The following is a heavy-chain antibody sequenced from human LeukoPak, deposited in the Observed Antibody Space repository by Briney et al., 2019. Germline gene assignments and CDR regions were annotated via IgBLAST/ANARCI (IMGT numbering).Heavy chain of an antibody. CDR2: IDWGDDQ. D-gene: IGHD6-19*01. CDR1: GFSLSTSGMC. J-gene: IGHJ1*01. V-gene: IGHV2-70*11. Sequence: SGPTLVNPTQTLTLTCTFSGFSLSTSGMCVSWIRQPPGKALEWLARIDWGDDQYYSTSLKTRLTLSKNTSKNQVVLTMTIMDPVDTATYYCARARYSSGWPEYFQDWGQGTLVTVSS. CDR3: ARARYSSGWPEYFQD.